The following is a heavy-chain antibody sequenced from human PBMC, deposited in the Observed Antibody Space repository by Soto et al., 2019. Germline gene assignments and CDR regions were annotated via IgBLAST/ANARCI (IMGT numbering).Heavy chain of an antibody. J-gene: IGHJ4*02. CDR1: GGSISSGGYY. D-gene: IGHD5-18*01. V-gene: IGHV4-31*03. Sequence: SETLSLTCTVSGGSISSGGYYWSWIRQHPGKGLEWIGYIYYSGSTYYNPSLKSRVTISVDTSKNQFSLKLSSVTAADTAVYYCARGTAMVKSLDYWGQGTLVTVS. CDR2: IYYSGST. CDR3: ARGTAMVKSLDY.